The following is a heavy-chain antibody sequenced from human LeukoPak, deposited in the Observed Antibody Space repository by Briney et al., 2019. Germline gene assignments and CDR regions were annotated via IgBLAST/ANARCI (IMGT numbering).Heavy chain of an antibody. V-gene: IGHV3-30*02. Sequence: GGSLRLSCAASGFTFSSYDMHWVRQAPGKGLDWVAFVRYDGSQKYYADSVKGRFTLSRDNSKNTLYLQMNSLRPEDTAVFYCAKGGARLHSYYFDYWGQGTLVTVPS. CDR2: VRYDGSQK. CDR3: AKGGARLHSYYFDY. D-gene: IGHD1-26*01. CDR1: GFTFSSYD. J-gene: IGHJ4*02.